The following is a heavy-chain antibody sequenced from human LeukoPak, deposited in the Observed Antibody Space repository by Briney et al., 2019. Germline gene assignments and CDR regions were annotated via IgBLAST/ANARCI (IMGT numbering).Heavy chain of an antibody. J-gene: IGHJ5*02. CDR3: ARRGGGCSSTSCYNYWFDP. Sequence: PGESLKISCKGSGYSFTSYWIGWVRQMPGKGLEWMGIIYPGDSYTRYSPSFQGQVTISADKSISTAYLQWSSLKASDTAMYYCARRGGGCSSTSCYNYWFDPWGQGTLVTVSS. V-gene: IGHV5-51*01. CDR2: IYPGDSYT. D-gene: IGHD2-2*02. CDR1: GYSFTSYW.